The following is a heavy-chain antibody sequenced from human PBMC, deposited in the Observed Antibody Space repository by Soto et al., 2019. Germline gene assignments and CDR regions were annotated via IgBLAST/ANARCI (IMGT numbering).Heavy chain of an antibody. D-gene: IGHD3-22*01. CDR1: GFSVTNYW. J-gene: IGHJ4*02. CDR3: ASIDSMADARGY. Sequence: GGSLRLSCAASGFSVTNYWISWVRQAPGKGLEWVANVRRDGRDEYYADSVRGRFTISRDNAKNSVYLQMDSLRAEDTAVYYCASIDSMADARGYWGQGTQVTVSS. CDR2: VRRDGRDE. V-gene: IGHV3-7*03.